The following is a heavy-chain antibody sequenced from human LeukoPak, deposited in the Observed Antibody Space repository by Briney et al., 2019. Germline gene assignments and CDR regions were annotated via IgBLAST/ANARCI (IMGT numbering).Heavy chain of an antibody. CDR2: IYSGGST. CDR3: ASGPLPSRDGFNSQEGDYFDY. D-gene: IGHD5-24*01. V-gene: IGHV3-53*01. Sequence: PGGSLRLPCAASGFTFSDYYMSWIRQAPGKGLEWISVIYSGGSTYYADSVKGRFTISRDNSKNTLYLQMNSLRAEDTAVYYCASGPLPSRDGFNSQEGDYFDYWGQGTLVTVSS. J-gene: IGHJ4*02. CDR1: GFTFSDYY.